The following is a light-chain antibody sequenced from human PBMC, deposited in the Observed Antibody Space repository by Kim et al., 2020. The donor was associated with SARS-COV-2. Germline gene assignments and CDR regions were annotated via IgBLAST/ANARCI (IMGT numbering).Light chain of an antibody. V-gene: IGLV1-47*01. CDR2: RNN. J-gene: IGLJ2*01. Sequence: GQGYPRSCSGSGSNIGSQNVYWYQQVPGTAPRLLIFRNNQRPSGVPDRFSGSKSGTSASLAISGLRSEDEADYYCATWDAGLSSVVFGGGTQLTVL. CDR1: GSNIGSQN. CDR3: ATWDAGLSSVV.